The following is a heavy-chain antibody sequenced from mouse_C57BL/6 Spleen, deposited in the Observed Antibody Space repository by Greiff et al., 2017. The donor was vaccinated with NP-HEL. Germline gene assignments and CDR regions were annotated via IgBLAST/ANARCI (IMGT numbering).Heavy chain of an antibody. V-gene: IGHV5-17*01. J-gene: IGHJ2*01. Sequence: EVKLVESGGGLVKPGGSLKLSCAASGFTFSDYGMHWVRQAPEKGLEWVAYISSGSSTIYYADKVKGRFTISRDNAKNTLFLQMTSLRSEDTAMYYCARNLYYYVSSYPYYFDYWGQGTTLTVSS. CDR2: ISSGSSTI. CDR1: GFTFSDYG. CDR3: ARNLYYYVSSYPYYFDY. D-gene: IGHD1-1*01.